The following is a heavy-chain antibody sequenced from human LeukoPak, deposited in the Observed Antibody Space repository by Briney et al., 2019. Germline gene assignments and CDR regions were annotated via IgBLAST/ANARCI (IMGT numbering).Heavy chain of an antibody. D-gene: IGHD3-9*01. CDR3: AHSVYDILTGYYYYGMDV. CDR1: GFSLSTSGVG. CDR2: IYWDDDK. V-gene: IGHV2-5*02. Sequence: SGPTLVNPTQTLTLTCTFSGFSLSTSGVGVGWIRQPPGKALEWLAPIYWDDDKRYSPSLKSRLTITKDTSKNQVVLTMTNMDPVDTATYYCAHSVYDILTGYYYYGMDVWGKGTTVTVSS. J-gene: IGHJ6*04.